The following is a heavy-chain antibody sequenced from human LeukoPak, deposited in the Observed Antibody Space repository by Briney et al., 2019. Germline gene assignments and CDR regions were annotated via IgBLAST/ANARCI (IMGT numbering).Heavy chain of an antibody. V-gene: IGHV1-69*13. CDR1: GGTFSSYA. D-gene: IGHD3-10*01. Sequence: SVKVSCKASGGTFSSYAISWVRQAPGQGLEWMGGIIPIFGTANYAQKFQGRVTITADESTSTAYMELSSLRSEDTAVYYCARDSSDYYGSGSSLDWGQGTLVTVSS. CDR3: ARDSSDYYGSGSSLD. J-gene: IGHJ4*02. CDR2: IIPIFGTA.